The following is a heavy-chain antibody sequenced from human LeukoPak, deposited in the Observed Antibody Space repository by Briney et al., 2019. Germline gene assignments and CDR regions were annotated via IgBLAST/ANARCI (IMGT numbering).Heavy chain of an antibody. Sequence: ASAKVSCKASGYTFTSHDINWVRQATGQGLEWMGWMNPNSGNRGYAQKFQGRVTMTRNTSISTAYMELSSLRSEDTAVYYCVRAIRTTVTTFWFDPWGQGTLVTVSS. V-gene: IGHV1-8*01. D-gene: IGHD4-17*01. CDR2: MNPNSGNR. CDR3: VRAIRTTVTTFWFDP. J-gene: IGHJ5*02. CDR1: GYTFTSHD.